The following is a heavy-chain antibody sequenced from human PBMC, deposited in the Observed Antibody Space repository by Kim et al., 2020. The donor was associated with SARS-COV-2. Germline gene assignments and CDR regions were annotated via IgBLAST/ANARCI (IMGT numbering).Heavy chain of an antibody. V-gene: IGHV4-59*01. D-gene: IGHD3-22*01. J-gene: IGHJ4*02. Sequence: SETLSLTCTVSGGSISSYYWSWIRQPPGKGLEWIGYIYYSGSTNYNPSLKSRVTISVDTSKNQFSLKLSSVTAADTAVYYCARDLSRYYYDSSGYESYFDYWGQGTLVTVSS. CDR3: ARDLSRYYYDSSGYESYFDY. CDR2: IYYSGST. CDR1: GGSISSYY.